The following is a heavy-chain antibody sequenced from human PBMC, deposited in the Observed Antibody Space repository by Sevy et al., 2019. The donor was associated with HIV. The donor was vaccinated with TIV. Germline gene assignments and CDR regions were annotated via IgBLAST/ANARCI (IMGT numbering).Heavy chain of an antibody. CDR2: VSFEGSQE. V-gene: IGHV3-30*03. Sequence: GGSLRLSCAASGFTFASYGMHWVRQAPGKGLEWLTAVSFEGSQEGDAESVRGRFTVSRDNSKNVLYLEMNRLRAEDTGFYYCARVRAMKSHDWRSGALDIWGQGTLVTVSS. J-gene: IGHJ3*02. D-gene: IGHD2-21*01. CDR1: GFTFASYG. CDR3: ARVRAMKSHDWRSGALDI.